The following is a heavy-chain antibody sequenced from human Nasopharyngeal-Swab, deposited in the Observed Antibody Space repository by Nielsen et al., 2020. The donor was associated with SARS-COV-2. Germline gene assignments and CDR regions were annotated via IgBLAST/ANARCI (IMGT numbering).Heavy chain of an antibody. CDR1: GCTFRKWC. CDR3: VREADEGLGYFDY. CDR2: ISGSGGST. V-gene: IGHV3-23*01. Sequence: YLASSGCTFRKWCMCLVLQAPGKGLEWVSAISGSGGSTYYADSVKGRFTISRDNSKNTLYLQMNSLRAEDTAVYYCVREADEGLGYFDYWGQGTLVTVSS. J-gene: IGHJ4*02. D-gene: IGHD3-16*01.